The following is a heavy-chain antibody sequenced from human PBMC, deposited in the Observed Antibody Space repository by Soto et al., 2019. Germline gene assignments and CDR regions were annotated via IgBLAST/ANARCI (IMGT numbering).Heavy chain of an antibody. CDR1: GFTFSSYA. J-gene: IGHJ4*02. CDR3: ARDEVRYCSGGSCYTTYY. CDR2: ISYDGSNK. D-gene: IGHD2-15*01. Sequence: GGSLRLSCAASGFTFSSYAMHWVRQAPGKGLEWVAVISYDGSNKYYADSVKGRFTISRDNSKNTLYLQMNSLRAEDTAVYYCARDEVRYCSGGSCYTTYYWGQGTLVTVS. V-gene: IGHV3-30-3*01.